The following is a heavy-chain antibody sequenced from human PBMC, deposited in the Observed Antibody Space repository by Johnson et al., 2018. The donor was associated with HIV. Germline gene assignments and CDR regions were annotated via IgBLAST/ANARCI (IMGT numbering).Heavy chain of an antibody. CDR1: GFTFSSYW. V-gene: IGHV3-7*01. D-gene: IGHD6-19*01. CDR2: IQQDGSEK. CDR3: ARISGWYSPAFDI. J-gene: IGHJ3*02. Sequence: VQLVESGGGVVQPGRSLRLSCAASGFTFSSYWMSWVRQAPGKGLEWVANIQQDGSEKYYVDSVNGRFTISRDNAKNSLYLQMNSLRAEDTAVYYWARISGWYSPAFDIWGQGTMVTVSS.